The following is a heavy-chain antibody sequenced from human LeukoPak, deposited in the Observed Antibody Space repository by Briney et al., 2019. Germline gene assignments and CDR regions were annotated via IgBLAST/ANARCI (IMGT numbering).Heavy chain of an antibody. CDR2: IYTSGST. V-gene: IGHV4-4*07. J-gene: IGHJ3*02. CDR1: GGSISSYY. D-gene: IGHD6-6*01. CDR3: ARLSSSGAFDI. Sequence: SETLSLTCTVSGGSISSYYWSWIRQPAGKGLEWIGRIYTSGSTNYNPSLNCRVTMSVDTSKNQFSLKLSSVTAADTAVYYCARLSSSGAFDIWGQGTMVTVSS.